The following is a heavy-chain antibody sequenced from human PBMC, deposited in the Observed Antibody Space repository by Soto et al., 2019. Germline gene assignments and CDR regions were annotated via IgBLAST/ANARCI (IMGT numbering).Heavy chain of an antibody. D-gene: IGHD3-10*01. Sequence: QVQLVQSGAEVKKPGASVKVSCKASGYTFTSYNMHWVRQAPGQGLEWVGMINPLGFSTTYAQKFRGRVTMPRDTSTSIVYMELTNLRSADTAVYYCASAAGRFGELYWFDHWGQGTLVTVSS. V-gene: IGHV1-46*01. CDR1: GYTFTSYN. J-gene: IGHJ5*02. CDR3: ASAAGRFGELYWFDH. CDR2: INPLGFST.